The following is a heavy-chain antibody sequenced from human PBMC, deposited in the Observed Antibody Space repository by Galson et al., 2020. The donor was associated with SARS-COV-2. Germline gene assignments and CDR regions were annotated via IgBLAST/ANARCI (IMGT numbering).Heavy chain of an antibody. V-gene: IGHV3-53*01. CDR2: IYSGGST. CDR3: ARDLEIRGMDV. Sequence: QRGESLKISCAASGFTVSSNYMSWVRQAPGKGLEWVSVIYSGGSTYYADSVKGRFTISRDNSKNTLYLQMNSLRAEDTAVYYCARDLEIRGMDVWGQGTTVTVSS. J-gene: IGHJ6*02. D-gene: IGHD5-18*01. CDR1: GFTVSSNY.